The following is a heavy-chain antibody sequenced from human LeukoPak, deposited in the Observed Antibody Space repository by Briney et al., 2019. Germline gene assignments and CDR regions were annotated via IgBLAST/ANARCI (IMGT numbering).Heavy chain of an antibody. CDR1: GGSISSYY. CDR2: IYYSGST. D-gene: IGHD2-2*01. CDR3: ARDVYPFRFVVPAAMSLPDAFDI. V-gene: IGHV4-59*12. Sequence: PSETLSLTCTVSGGSISSYYWSWIRQPPGKGLEWIGYIYYSGSTNYNPSLKSRVTISVDTSKNQFSLKLSSVTAADTAVYYCARDVYPFRFVVPAAMSLPDAFDIWGQGTMVTVSS. J-gene: IGHJ3*02.